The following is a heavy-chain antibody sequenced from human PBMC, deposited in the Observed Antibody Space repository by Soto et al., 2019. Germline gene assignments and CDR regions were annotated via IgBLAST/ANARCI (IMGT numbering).Heavy chain of an antibody. Sequence: QVQLQESGPGLVKPSETLSLTCTVSGGSISSYYWSWIRQPPGKGLEWIGYIYYSGSTNYNPSLKRRVTISVDTSKNQFSLKLSSVTAADTAVYYCARAGPEEQWLGYYYGMDVWGQGTTVTVSS. CDR1: GGSISSYY. CDR2: IYYSGST. J-gene: IGHJ6*02. D-gene: IGHD6-19*01. CDR3: ARAGPEEQWLGYYYGMDV. V-gene: IGHV4-59*01.